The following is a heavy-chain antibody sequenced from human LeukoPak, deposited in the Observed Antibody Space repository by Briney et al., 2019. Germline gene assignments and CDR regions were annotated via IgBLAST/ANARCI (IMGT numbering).Heavy chain of an antibody. CDR3: ARDGGLWFYDY. CDR2: INPSGGST. V-gene: IGHV1-46*01. Sequence: ASVKVSFKASGYTFTSYYMHWVRQAPGQGLEWMGIINPSGGSTSYAQKFQGRVTMTRDTSTSTVYMELSSLRSEDTAVYYCARDGGLWFYDYWGQGTLVTVPS. CDR1: GYTFTSYY. J-gene: IGHJ4*02. D-gene: IGHD3-10*01.